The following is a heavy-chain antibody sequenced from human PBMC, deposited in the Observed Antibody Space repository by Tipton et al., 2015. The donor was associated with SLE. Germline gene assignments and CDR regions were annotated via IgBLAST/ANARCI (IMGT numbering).Heavy chain of an antibody. V-gene: IGHV4-31*03. Sequence: TLSLTCTVSGGSISRGGYYWSWSRPLPGKGLEGIGYIYESGNTDYYNPTLKSRVTILVDTSKNQFSLKLSSVTAADTAVYYCARVVDYGDRSYLFDYWGQGTLVTVSS. CDR3: ARVVDYGDRSYLFDY. CDR2: IYESGNTD. CDR1: GGSISRGGYY. J-gene: IGHJ4*02. D-gene: IGHD4-17*01.